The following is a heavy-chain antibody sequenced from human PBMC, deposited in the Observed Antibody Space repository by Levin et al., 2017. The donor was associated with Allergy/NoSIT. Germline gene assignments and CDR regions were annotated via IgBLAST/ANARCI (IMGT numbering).Heavy chain of an antibody. V-gene: IGHV3-30*04. CDR2: ISSDGSNK. Sequence: QSGGSLRLSCAASAFTFSGYPMNWVRQTPGKGLAWVALISSDGSNKFYADSVKGRFTISRDNSKNTLYLQMNSLRAEDTALYYCARASSYDLWTGRPSLNYHYGMDVWGRGTTVTVSS. CDR3: ARASSYDLWTGRPSLNYHYGMDV. J-gene: IGHJ6*02. D-gene: IGHD3-3*01. CDR1: AFTFSGYP.